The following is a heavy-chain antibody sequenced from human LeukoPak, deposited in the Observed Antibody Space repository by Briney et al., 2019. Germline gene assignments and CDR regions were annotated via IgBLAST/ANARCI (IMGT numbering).Heavy chain of an antibody. CDR3: TRLGRPLYCSGGSCYSHAFDI. V-gene: IGHV4-39*02. J-gene: IGHJ3*02. D-gene: IGHD2-15*01. CDR2: IYYSGST. CDR1: GGSISTNYYY. Sequence: SETLSLTCTVSGGSISTNYYYWGWIRQPPGKGLEWIGNIYYSGSTFYNPSLKSRVTISVDTSTNHSSLNLDSVTAADTAVYYCTRLGRPLYCSGGSCYSHAFDIWGQGTMVTVSS.